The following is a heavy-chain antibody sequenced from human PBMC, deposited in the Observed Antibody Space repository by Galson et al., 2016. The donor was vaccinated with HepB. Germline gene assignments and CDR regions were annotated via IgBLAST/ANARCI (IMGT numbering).Heavy chain of an antibody. CDR1: GFTFSSYW. J-gene: IGHJ4*02. CDR3: AKDSPYSSGWSTY. D-gene: IGHD6-19*01. CDR2: ISNDGSNT. Sequence: SLRLSCAASGFTFSSYWMNWVRQAPGKGLVWVSRISNDGSNTTYADSVKGRFTISRDNSKNTVYLQMNSLRAEDTALYYCAKDSPYSSGWSTYWGQGTLVTVSS. V-gene: IGHV3-74*03.